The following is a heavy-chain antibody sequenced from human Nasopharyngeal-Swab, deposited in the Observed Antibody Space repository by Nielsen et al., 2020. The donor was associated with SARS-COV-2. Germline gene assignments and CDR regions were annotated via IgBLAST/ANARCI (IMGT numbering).Heavy chain of an antibody. J-gene: IGHJ4*02. CDR1: GFTFSNAW. CDR2: IKSKTDGGTT. CDR3: TNSSDLDY. V-gene: IGHV3-15*01. Sequence: GESLKISCAASGFTFSNAWMSWVRQAPGKGLEWVGRIKSKTDGGTTDYAAPVKGRFTISRDDSKNTLYLQMNSLETEDTAVYYCTNSSDLDYWGQGTLVTVSS. D-gene: IGHD6-19*01.